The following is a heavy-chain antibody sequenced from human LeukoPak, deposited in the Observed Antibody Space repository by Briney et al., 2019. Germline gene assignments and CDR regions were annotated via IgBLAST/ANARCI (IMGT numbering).Heavy chain of an antibody. CDR3: ARQRYSDFDSTNDYHYYLDV. CDR1: GGSISSGRYY. J-gene: IGHJ6*03. Sequence: SETLSLTCTVSGGSISSGRYYWSWIRQPAGKGLEWVGRIETSGTTKYNPSLNSRATISVDTSRNQFSLKLSSVTAADTAVYYCARQRYSDFDSTNDYHYYLDVWGKGTTVTVSS. CDR2: IETSGTT. D-gene: IGHD5-12*01. V-gene: IGHV4-61*02.